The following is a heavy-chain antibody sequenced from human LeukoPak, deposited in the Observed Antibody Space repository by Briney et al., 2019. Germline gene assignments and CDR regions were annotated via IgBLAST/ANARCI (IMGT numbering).Heavy chain of an antibody. V-gene: IGHV3-9*01. J-gene: IGHJ4*02. CDR1: GFTFDNYA. Sequence: GRSLRLSCAASGFTFDNYAMHWVRQAPGKGLEWLSLISWNSGYIGYADSAKGRFTISRDNAKKSLDLQMNSLRAEDTAFYYCAKVRGTYSSGYFFDYWGQGTLVTVSS. D-gene: IGHD6-19*01. CDR2: ISWNSGYI. CDR3: AKVRGTYSSGYFFDY.